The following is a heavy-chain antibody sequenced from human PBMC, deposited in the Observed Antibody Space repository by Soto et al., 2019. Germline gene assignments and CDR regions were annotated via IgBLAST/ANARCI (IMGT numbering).Heavy chain of an antibody. J-gene: IGHJ6*03. CDR2: IYYSGST. CDR3: ARGYSSSWYLYYYYLDV. V-gene: IGHV4-31*03. CDR1: GGSISSGGYY. Sequence: QVQLQESGPGLVKPSQTLSLTCTVSGGSISSGGYYWSWIRQHPGKGLEWIGYIYYSGSTYYNPSLKSRVTISVDTSKNQFSRKLSSVTAADTAVYYCARGYSSSWYLYYYYLDVWGKGTTVTVSS. D-gene: IGHD6-13*01.